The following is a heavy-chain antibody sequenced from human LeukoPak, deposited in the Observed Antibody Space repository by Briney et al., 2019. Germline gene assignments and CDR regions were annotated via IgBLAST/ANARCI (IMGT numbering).Heavy chain of an antibody. D-gene: IGHD3-3*01. CDR2: IYYSGST. V-gene: IGHV4-59*12. Sequence: SETLSLTCTVSGGSISSYYWSWIRQPPGKGLEWIGCIYYSGSTNYNPSLKSRVTISVDTSKNQFSLKLTSVTAADTGVYFCARRTKTIFGVVPYYYMDVWGRGTTVTVSS. CDR1: GGSISSYY. J-gene: IGHJ6*03. CDR3: ARRTKTIFGVVPYYYMDV.